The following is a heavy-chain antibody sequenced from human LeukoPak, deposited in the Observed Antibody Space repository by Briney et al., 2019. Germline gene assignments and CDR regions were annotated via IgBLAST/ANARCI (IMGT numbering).Heavy chain of an antibody. D-gene: IGHD6-13*01. CDR1: GYTFTGYY. J-gene: IGHJ4*02. Sequence: GASVKVSCKASGYTFTGYYMHWVRQAPGQGLAWMGWIDPNSGGTNYAQKFQGRVTMTRDTSISTAYMELSRLRSDDTAVYYCARVRAAAGYFDYWGQGTLVTVSS. CDR3: ARVRAAAGYFDY. CDR2: IDPNSGGT. V-gene: IGHV1-2*02.